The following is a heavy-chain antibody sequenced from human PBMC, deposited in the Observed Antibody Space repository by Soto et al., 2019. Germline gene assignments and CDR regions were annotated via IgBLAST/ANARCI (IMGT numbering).Heavy chain of an antibody. CDR1: GFSFSNYF. CDR3: AKENWYPDL. Sequence: QVQLVESGGGLVKPGGSLRLSCAASGFSFSNYFMTWIRQAPGRGLEWVSYISNGGDVIHYADSGKGRFTISRDNVEKLLYLQMNSLRVEDTAVYYCAKENWYPDLWGRGTLVTVSS. CDR2: ISNGGDVI. J-gene: IGHJ2*01. V-gene: IGHV3-11*01.